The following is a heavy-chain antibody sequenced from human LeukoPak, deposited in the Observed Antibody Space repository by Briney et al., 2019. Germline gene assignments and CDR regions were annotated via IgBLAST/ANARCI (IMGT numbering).Heavy chain of an antibody. J-gene: IGHJ5*02. CDR3: ARYSSGWYSWFDP. CDR1: GYSISSGYY. D-gene: IGHD6-19*01. Sequence: KPSKTLSLTCTVSGYSISSGYYWGWIRQPPGKGLEWIGSIYHSGSTYYNPSLKSRVTISVDTSKNQFSLKLSSVTAADTAAYYCARYSSGWYSWFDPWGQGTLVTVSS. V-gene: IGHV4-38-2*02. CDR2: IYHSGST.